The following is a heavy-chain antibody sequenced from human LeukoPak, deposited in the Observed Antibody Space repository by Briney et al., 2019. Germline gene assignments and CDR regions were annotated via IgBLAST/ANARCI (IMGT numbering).Heavy chain of an antibody. V-gene: IGHV1-8*01. CDR1: GYTFTSYD. J-gene: IGHJ4*02. D-gene: IGHD6-6*01. CDR3: ARTPRGHIAAQPGLRYFDY. Sequence: ASVKVSCKASGYTFTSYDINWVRQATGQGLEWMGWMNPNSGNTGYAQKFQGRVTMTRNTSISTAYMELSSLRSEDTAVYYCARTPRGHIAAQPGLRYFDYWGQGTLVTVSS. CDR2: MNPNSGNT.